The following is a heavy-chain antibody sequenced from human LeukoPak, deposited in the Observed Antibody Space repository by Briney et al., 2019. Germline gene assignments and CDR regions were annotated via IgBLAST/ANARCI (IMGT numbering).Heavy chain of an antibody. D-gene: IGHD3-22*01. Sequence: ASVKVSCKASGYTFTGYYMHWVRQAPGQGLEWIGWINPNSGGTNYAQKFQGRVTMTRDTSISTAYMELSRLRSDDTAVYYCARDFGTYYYDSSGYPGHWGQGTLVTVSS. V-gene: IGHV1-2*02. CDR2: INPNSGGT. CDR1: GYTFTGYY. J-gene: IGHJ4*02. CDR3: ARDFGTYYYDSSGYPGH.